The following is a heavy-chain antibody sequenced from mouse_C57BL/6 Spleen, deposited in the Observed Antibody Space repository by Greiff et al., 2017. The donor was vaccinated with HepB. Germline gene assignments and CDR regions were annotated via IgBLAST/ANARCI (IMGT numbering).Heavy chain of an antibody. Sequence: QVQLPQPGAELVKPGASVKLSCKASGYTFTSYWMQWVKQRPGQGLEWIGEIAPSDSYTNYNQKFKGKATLTVDTSVSTAYMQLSSLTSEDSAVYYCATYASWFAYWGQGTLVTVSA. CDR2: IAPSDSYT. D-gene: IGHD6-5*01. J-gene: IGHJ3*01. V-gene: IGHV1-50*01. CDR3: ATYASWFAY. CDR1: GYTFTSYW.